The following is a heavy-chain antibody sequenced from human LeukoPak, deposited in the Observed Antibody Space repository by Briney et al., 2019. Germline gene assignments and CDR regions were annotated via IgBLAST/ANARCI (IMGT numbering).Heavy chain of an antibody. J-gene: IGHJ5*02. D-gene: IGHD5-12*01. CDR3: ARTGEDYADSAGYGGFDP. CDR2: IKQDGSEK. Sequence: PGGSLRLSCAASGFTFSSYWMNWVRQAPGKGLEWVASIKQDGSEKLYGDSVRGRFTVSRDNARNSLYLHMNTLRAEDTALYYCARTGEDYADSAGYGGFDPWGQGTLVTVSS. CDR1: GFTFSSYW. V-gene: IGHV3-7*01.